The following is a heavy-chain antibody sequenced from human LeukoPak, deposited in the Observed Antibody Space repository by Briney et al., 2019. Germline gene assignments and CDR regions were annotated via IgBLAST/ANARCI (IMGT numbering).Heavy chain of an antibody. CDR1: GYSISSGYF. D-gene: IGHD3-10*01. Sequence: SETLSLTCTVSGYSISSGYFWGWIRQPPGKGLEWIGTIYNSGSTYYNASLESRVTISVDTSKNQFSLKLSSVTAADTAVYYCAREHYYGSGSYWGQGTLVTVSS. CDR3: AREHYYGSGSY. J-gene: IGHJ4*02. CDR2: IYNSGST. V-gene: IGHV4-38-2*02.